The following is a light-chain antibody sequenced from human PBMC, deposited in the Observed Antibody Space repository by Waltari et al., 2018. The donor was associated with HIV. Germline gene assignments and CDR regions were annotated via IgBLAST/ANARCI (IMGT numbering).Light chain of an antibody. CDR3: AAWDDSLSGPNWV. CDR2: RNN. Sequence: QSVLTQPPSASGTPGQRVTISCSGSSSNIGSNYVYWYQQLPGTAPKLLIYRNNQRPSGVPDRFSGSKSGHSASLAISGLRSEDEADYYCAAWDDSLSGPNWVFGGGTKLTVL. V-gene: IGLV1-47*01. CDR1: SSNIGSNY. J-gene: IGLJ3*02.